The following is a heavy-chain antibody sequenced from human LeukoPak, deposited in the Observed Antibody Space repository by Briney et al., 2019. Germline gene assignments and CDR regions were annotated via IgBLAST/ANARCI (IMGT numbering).Heavy chain of an antibody. CDR2: IYYSGST. CDR1: GGSISSGDYY. CDR3: ARGSNGATGY. Sequence: SETLSLTCTVSGGSISSGDYYWSWIRQPPGKGLEWIGYIYYSGSTNYNPSLKSRVTISVDTPKNQFSLKLSSVTAADTAVYYCARGSNGATGYWGQGTLVTVSS. V-gene: IGHV4-61*08. J-gene: IGHJ4*02. D-gene: IGHD1-26*01.